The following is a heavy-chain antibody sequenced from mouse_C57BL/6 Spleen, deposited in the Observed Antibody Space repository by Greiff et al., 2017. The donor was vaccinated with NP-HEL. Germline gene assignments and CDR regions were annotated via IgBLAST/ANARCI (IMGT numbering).Heavy chain of an antibody. CDR1: GYTFTTYP. Sequence: QVQLQQSGAELVKPGASVKMSCKASGYTFTTYPIEWMKQNHGKSLEWIGNFHPYNDDTKYNEKFKGKATLTADKSSSTAYMQLSSLTSEDSAVYFCARSGDYAMDYWGQGTSVTVSS. D-gene: IGHD3-2*02. CDR3: ARSGDYAMDY. J-gene: IGHJ4*01. CDR2: FHPYNDDT. V-gene: IGHV1-47*01.